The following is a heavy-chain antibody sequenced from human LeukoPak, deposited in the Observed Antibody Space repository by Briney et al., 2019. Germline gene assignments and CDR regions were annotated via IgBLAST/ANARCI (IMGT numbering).Heavy chain of an antibody. Sequence: SETLSLTCTVSGGSISSYYWSWIRQPPGKGLEWIGYIYTSGSTNYNPSLKSRVTISVDTSKNQFSLKLSSVTAADTAVYYCARVVRHYYYYYMDVWGKGTTVTVS. V-gene: IGHV4-4*09. CDR3: ARVVRHYYYYYMDV. CDR2: IYTSGST. CDR1: GGSISSYY. J-gene: IGHJ6*03. D-gene: IGHD3-10*01.